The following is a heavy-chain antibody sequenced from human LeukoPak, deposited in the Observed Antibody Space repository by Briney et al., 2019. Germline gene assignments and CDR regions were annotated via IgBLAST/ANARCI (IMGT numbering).Heavy chain of an antibody. Sequence: PSETLSLTCTVSGDSISSGYYWGWSRQPPGKGLEWFGIIYHSGSTNYKPSLKSRVTISVDKSKNQFSLKLSSLTAADTAVYYCARERGSVVAATRSFDYWGQGTLVTVSS. J-gene: IGHJ4*02. CDR1: GDSISSGYY. V-gene: IGHV4-38-2*02. CDR2: IYHSGST. D-gene: IGHD2-15*01. CDR3: ARERGSVVAATRSFDY.